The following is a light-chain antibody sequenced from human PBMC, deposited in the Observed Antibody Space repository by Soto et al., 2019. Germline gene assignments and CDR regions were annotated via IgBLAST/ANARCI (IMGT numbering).Light chain of an antibody. V-gene: IGKV1-12*01. CDR2: IAS. CDR1: QDINSW. CDR3: QQSKSFPLT. Sequence: DIQMTQSPSSVSASVGDRVTITCRASQDINSWLTWYQQKPGKAPKVLIYIASRLQPGVPSRFSGRGSGTDCSLTISNLQPEDFATYFCQQSKSFPLTFGGGTTVEIK. J-gene: IGKJ4*01.